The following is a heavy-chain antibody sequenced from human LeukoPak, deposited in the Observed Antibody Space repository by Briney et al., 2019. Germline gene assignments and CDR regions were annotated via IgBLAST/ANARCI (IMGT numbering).Heavy chain of an antibody. J-gene: IGHJ4*02. CDR1: GFTFSTYA. Sequence: GRSLRISCATSGFTFSTYAMHCTRKAPGKGLKYVSAISSNGGSTYYADSVKGRFTISRDNSKNTLYLQMSSLRAEDTAVYYCARGRPHGNDYWGQGTLVTVSS. V-gene: IGHV3-64D*06. CDR3: ARGRPHGNDY. CDR2: ISSNGGST. D-gene: IGHD4-23*01.